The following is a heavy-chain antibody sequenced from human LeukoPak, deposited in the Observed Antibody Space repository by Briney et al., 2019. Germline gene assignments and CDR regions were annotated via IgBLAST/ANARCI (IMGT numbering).Heavy chain of an antibody. J-gene: IGHJ4*02. CDR1: RGSISSYY. D-gene: IGHD3-22*01. Sequence: SETLSLTCTVSRGSISSYYWSWIRQPPGQGLEWIGYIYYSGSTDYNPSLKSRVNISVDTSKNQFSLKLSSVTAADTAVYFCARVRVSSGSHPWYFDYWGQGTLVTVSA. CDR2: IYYSGST. CDR3: ARVRVSSGSHPWYFDY. V-gene: IGHV4-59*01.